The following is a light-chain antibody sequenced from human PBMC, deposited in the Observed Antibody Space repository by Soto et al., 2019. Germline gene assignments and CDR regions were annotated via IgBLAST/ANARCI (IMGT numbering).Light chain of an antibody. J-gene: IGKJ4*01. CDR3: QKYNSAPLT. Sequence: DIQMTQSPSSLSASVGDRVTITCRASQGINNNLAWYQQKPGKVPKVLIYAASTLQSGVPSRFSGSGYGTDFTLTTSSLQAEDVATYYCQKYNSAPLTFGGGTNVEIK. V-gene: IGKV1-27*01. CDR2: AAS. CDR1: QGINNN.